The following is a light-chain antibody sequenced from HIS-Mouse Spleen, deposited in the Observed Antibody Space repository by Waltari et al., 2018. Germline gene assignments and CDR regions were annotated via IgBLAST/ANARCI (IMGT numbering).Light chain of an antibody. Sequence: EIVLTQSPATLSLSPGERATLSCSASPSVSSYLAWYQQKPGQAPRLLIYDASNRATGIPARFSGSGSGTDFTLTISRLEPEDFAVYYCQQRSNWPWTFGQGTKVEIK. CDR2: DAS. V-gene: IGKV3-11*01. J-gene: IGKJ1*01. CDR1: PSVSSY. CDR3: QQRSNWPWT.